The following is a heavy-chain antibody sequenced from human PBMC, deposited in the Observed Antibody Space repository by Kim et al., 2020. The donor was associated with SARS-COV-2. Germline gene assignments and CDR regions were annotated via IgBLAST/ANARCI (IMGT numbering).Heavy chain of an antibody. D-gene: IGHD3-9*01. J-gene: IGHJ6*02. CDR2: ISYDGSNK. V-gene: IGHV3-30*04. Sequence: GGSLRLSCAASGFTFSSYAMHWVRQAPGKGLEWVAVISYDGSNKYYADSVKGRFTISRDNSKNTLYLQMNSLRAEDTAVYYCARGGGGIFSYYYYGMDVWGQGTTVTVSS. CDR3: ARGGGGIFSYYYYGMDV. CDR1: GFTFSSYA.